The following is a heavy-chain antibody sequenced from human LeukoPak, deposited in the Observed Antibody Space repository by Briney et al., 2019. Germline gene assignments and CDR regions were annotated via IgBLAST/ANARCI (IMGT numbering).Heavy chain of an antibody. D-gene: IGHD3-22*01. CDR1: GFTFSSYA. J-gene: IGHJ6*02. CDR3: AKAPRYYDSSGYYYGDYYYGMDV. CDR2: ISGSGGST. Sequence: LAGGSLRLSCAASGFTFSSYAMSWVRQAPGKGLEWVSAISGSGGSTYYADSVKGRFTISRDNSKNTLYLQMNSLRAEDTAVYYCAKAPRYYDSSGYYYGDYYYGMDVWGQGTTVTVSS. V-gene: IGHV3-23*01.